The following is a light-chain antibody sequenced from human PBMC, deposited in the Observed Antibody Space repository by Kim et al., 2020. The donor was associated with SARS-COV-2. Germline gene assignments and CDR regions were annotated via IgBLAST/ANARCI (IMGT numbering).Light chain of an antibody. CDR2: DAS. Sequence: SPVEEAATSCRASQSVSIYLAWYQQKPGQAPRLLIYDASNRATGIPARFSGGGAGTDFTLTISSLEPEDYAVYYCQQRSNWPPLTFGGGTKVDIK. CDR3: QQRSNWPPLT. CDR1: QSVSIY. J-gene: IGKJ4*01. V-gene: IGKV3-11*01.